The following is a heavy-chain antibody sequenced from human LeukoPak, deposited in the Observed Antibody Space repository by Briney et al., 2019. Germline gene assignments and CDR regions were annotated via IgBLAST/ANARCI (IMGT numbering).Heavy chain of an antibody. CDR3: AGDSFDAFDI. CDR2: INPSGGST. CDR1: GYTFTSYY. J-gene: IGHJ3*02. V-gene: IGHV1-46*01. Sequence: ASVKVSCTASGYTFTSYYMHWVRQAPGQGLEWMGIINPSGGSTSYAQKFQGRVTMTTDTSTSTAYMELRSLRSDDTAVYYCAGDSFDAFDIWGQGTMVTVSS.